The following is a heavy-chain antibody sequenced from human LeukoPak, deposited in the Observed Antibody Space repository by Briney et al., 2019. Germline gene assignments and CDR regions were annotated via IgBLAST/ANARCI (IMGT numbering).Heavy chain of an antibody. V-gene: IGHV3-30*02. D-gene: IGHD3-3*01. Sequence: HPGGSLRLSCAASGFTFSSYGMHWVRQAPGKGLEWVAFIRYDGSNKYYADSMKGRFTISRDNSKNTLYLQMNSLRAEDTAVYYCAKVEGDDFWSGYSRVYYYYMDVWGKGTTVTVSS. CDR2: IRYDGSNK. J-gene: IGHJ6*03. CDR3: AKVEGDDFWSGYSRVYYYYMDV. CDR1: GFTFSSYG.